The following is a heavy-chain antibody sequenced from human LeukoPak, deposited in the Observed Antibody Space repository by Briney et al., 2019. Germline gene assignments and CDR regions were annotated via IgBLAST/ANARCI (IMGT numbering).Heavy chain of an antibody. CDR3: ARDTSGYYGRYKH. CDR1: GGSISSHY. Sequence: PSETLSLTCSVSGGSISSHYWSWIRQPPGKGLEWLGHIHYSGSTNHNPSLKSRVTISVDTPKKQFSLKLSSVTAADTAVYYCARDTSGYYGRYKHWGQGTLVTVSS. CDR2: IHYSGST. J-gene: IGHJ4*02. V-gene: IGHV4-59*11. D-gene: IGHD3-3*01.